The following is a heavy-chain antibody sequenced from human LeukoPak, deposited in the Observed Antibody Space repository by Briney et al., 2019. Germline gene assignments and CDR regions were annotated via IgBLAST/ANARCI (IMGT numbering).Heavy chain of an antibody. D-gene: IGHD5-24*01. Sequence: GESLKISCKGSGYSFTSHWIAWVRQMPGKGLEWMGIIYPGDSDTRYSPSFQGQITISADKSISTAYLQWNSLKASDTAMYYCARHAVRDGYNRHNDYWGQGTLVTVSS. V-gene: IGHV5-51*01. J-gene: IGHJ4*02. CDR3: ARHAVRDGYNRHNDY. CDR1: GYSFTSHW. CDR2: IYPGDSDT.